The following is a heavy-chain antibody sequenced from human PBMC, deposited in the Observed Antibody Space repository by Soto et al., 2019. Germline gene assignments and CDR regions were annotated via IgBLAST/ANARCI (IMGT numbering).Heavy chain of an antibody. D-gene: IGHD3-16*02. J-gene: IGHJ6*02. Sequence: QVQLVQSGAEVKKPGSSVKVSCKASGGTFSSYAISWVRQAPGQGLEWMGGIIPIFGTANYAQKFQGSVTITADESTSTAYMELSSLRSEDTAVYYCARDEELSGAVHYYYYGMDVWGQGTTVTVSS. CDR3: ARDEELSGAVHYYYYGMDV. CDR1: GGTFSSYA. CDR2: IIPIFGTA. V-gene: IGHV1-69*01.